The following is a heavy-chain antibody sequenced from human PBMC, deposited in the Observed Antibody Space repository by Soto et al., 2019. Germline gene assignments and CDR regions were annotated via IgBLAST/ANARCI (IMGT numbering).Heavy chain of an antibody. CDR1: GFTFSSYW. CDR2: INSDGSST. V-gene: IGHV3-74*01. J-gene: IGHJ6*02. D-gene: IGHD3-22*01. CDR3: ARDGAYYYDSSGSYGMDV. Sequence: PGGSLRLSCAASGFTFSSYWMHWVRQAPGKGLVWVSRINSDGSSTSYADSVKGRFTISRDNAKNTLYLQMNSLRAEDTAVYYCARDGAYYYDSSGSYGMDVWGQGTTVTVYS.